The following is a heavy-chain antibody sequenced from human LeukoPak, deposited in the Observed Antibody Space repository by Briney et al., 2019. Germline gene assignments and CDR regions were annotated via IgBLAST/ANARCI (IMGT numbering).Heavy chain of an antibody. V-gene: IGHV3-21*01. CDR2: VSSASSYI. D-gene: IGHD2-2*01. J-gene: IGHJ6*03. CDR1: GFTFSTYS. Sequence: GGSLRLSCAASGFTFSTYSMNWVRQAPGKGLEWVSSVSSASSYIYYADSVKGRFTISRDDAKNSPYLQMNSLRAEDTAVYYCARYCSSSRCLYYYHMDVWGKGTTVTVSS. CDR3: ARYCSSSRCLYYYHMDV.